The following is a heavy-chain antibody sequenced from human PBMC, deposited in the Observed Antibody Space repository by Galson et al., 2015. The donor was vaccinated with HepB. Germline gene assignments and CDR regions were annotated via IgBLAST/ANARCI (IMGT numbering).Heavy chain of an antibody. V-gene: IGHV1-8*01. CDR1: GYTFTSYD. D-gene: IGHD2-2*01. Sequence: SVKVSCKASGYTFTSYDINWVRQATGQGLEWMGWMNPNSGNTGYAQKFQGRVTMTRNTSISTAYMELSSLRSEDTAVYYCARVPVVGDYMDVWGKGTTVTVSS. J-gene: IGHJ6*03. CDR2: MNPNSGNT. CDR3: ARVPVVGDYMDV.